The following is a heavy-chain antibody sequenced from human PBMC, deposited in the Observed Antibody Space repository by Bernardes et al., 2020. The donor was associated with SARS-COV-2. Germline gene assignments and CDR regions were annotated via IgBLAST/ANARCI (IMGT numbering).Heavy chain of an antibody. J-gene: IGHJ4*02. Sequence: SEALSLTCSLSGDSISGQYWSWIRQPPGNGLEWIGYIYSSGSTSLNPSLESLVTMSVDTSKYLFSLNLTSVTAADTAVYYCARSHPGGRSGYFDLWGQGILVSVSS. CDR3: ARSHPGGRSGYFDL. CDR2: IYSSGST. V-gene: IGHV4-59*11. CDR1: GDSISGQY. D-gene: IGHD3-3*01.